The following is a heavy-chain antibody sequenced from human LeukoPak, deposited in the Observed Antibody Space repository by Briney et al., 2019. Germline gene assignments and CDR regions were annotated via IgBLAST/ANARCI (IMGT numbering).Heavy chain of an antibody. Sequence: PSETLSLTCTVSGGSISSYYWSWIRQPPGKGLEWIGYIYYSGSTNYNPSLTSRVTISGDTSKNQFSLKLSSVTAADTAVYYCARAGTVDTAMVSDYWGQGTLVTVSS. J-gene: IGHJ4*02. CDR1: GGSISSYY. CDR2: IYYSGST. V-gene: IGHV4-59*01. CDR3: ARAGTVDTAMVSDY. D-gene: IGHD5-18*01.